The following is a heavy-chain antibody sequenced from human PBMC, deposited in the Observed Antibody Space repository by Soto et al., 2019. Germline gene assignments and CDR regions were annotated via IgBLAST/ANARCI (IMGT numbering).Heavy chain of an antibody. CDR1: GFSFHIYA. D-gene: IGHD6-19*01. CDR2: ISGSGLGT. J-gene: IGHJ5*02. Sequence: GSLRLSCVASGFSFHIYAMNWVRQTSGRGLEWVSVISGSGLGTYYADFAKGRFIISRDNSNNTLHLQMNSLRVEDTAVYYCAKGPAAQAQYFRSSSSELGNWCVPWGKGS. CDR3: AKGPAAQAQYFRSSSSELGNWCVP. V-gene: IGHV3-23*01.